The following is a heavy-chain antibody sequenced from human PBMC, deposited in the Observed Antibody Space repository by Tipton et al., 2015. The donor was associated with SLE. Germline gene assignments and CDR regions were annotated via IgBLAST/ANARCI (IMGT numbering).Heavy chain of an antibody. Sequence: QLVQSGGGLVKPGGSLRLSCAASGFTFSYYTIHWVRQAPGKGLEYVSAISSNGGSTYYADSVKGRFTISRDNSKNTLYLQMSSLRAEDTAVYYCVKDTTYYYDSSGYYQGLYWGQGTLVTVSS. V-gene: IGHV3-64D*09. D-gene: IGHD3-22*01. CDR3: VKDTTYYYDSSGYYQGLY. CDR2: ISSNGGST. J-gene: IGHJ4*02. CDR1: GFTFSYYT.